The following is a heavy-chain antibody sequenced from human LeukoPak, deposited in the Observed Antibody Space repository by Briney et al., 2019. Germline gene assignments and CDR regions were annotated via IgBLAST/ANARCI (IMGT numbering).Heavy chain of an antibody. D-gene: IGHD2-2*01. J-gene: IGHJ4*02. V-gene: IGHV3-7*01. CDR2: IKQDGSEK. Sequence: GGSLRLSCAASGFTFSNYWMSWVRQAPGKGLEWVANIKQDGSEKYYVDSVKGRFTTSRDNAKNSLYLQMNSLRAEDTAVYYCARVVPAAIAFDYWGQGTLVTVSS. CDR1: GFTFSNYW. CDR3: ARVVPAAIAFDY.